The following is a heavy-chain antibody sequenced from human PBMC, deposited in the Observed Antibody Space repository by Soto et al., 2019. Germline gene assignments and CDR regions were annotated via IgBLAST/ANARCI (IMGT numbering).Heavy chain of an antibody. J-gene: IGHJ4*02. CDR3: ARGPSGDKVDY. CDR2: IYNGGTT. D-gene: IGHD1-1*01. CDR1: GGSINNVNYV. V-gene: IGHV4-30-4*01. Sequence: QVQLQESGPGLVKPSQTLSLTCTVSGGSINNVNYVWSWIRQSPDKGLEWIGHIYNGGTTYNNPSLTGRVIISVDTPNHQLSRKVSSVSAAATAVDYCARGPSGDKVDYWGQGTLVTVSS.